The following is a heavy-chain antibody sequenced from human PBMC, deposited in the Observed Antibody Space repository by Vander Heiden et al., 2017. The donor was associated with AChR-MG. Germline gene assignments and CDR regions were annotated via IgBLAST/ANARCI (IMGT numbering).Heavy chain of an antibody. J-gene: IGHJ6*02. CDR2: IIPIFGTA. Sequence: QVQLVQSGAEVKKPGSSVKVSCKASGGTFSSYAISWVRQAPGEGLEWREGIIPIFGTANYAQKFQGRVTITADKSTSTAYMELSSLRSEDTAVYYCARDGGRYYYGSGTPRPYYYGMDVWGQGTTVTVSS. D-gene: IGHD3-10*01. CDR3: ARDGGRYYYGSGTPRPYYYGMDV. V-gene: IGHV1-69*06. CDR1: GGTFSSYA.